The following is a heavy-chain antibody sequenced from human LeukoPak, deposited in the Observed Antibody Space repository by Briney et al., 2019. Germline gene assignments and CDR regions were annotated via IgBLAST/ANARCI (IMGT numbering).Heavy chain of an antibody. CDR1: GGTFSSYA. Sequence: VASVKVSCKASGGTFSSYAISWVRQAPGQGLEWMGGIIPIFGTANYAQKFQGRVTITTDESTSTAYMELSSLRSEDTAVYYCARGSQNIVGATWRKGSFDYWGQGTLVVVSS. V-gene: IGHV1-69*05. CDR3: ARGSQNIVGATWRKGSFDY. D-gene: IGHD1-26*01. J-gene: IGHJ4*02. CDR2: IIPIFGTA.